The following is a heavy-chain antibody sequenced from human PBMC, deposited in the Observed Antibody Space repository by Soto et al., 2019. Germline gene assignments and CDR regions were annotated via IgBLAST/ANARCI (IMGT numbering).Heavy chain of an antibody. J-gene: IGHJ4*01. CDR2: IASDSGYK. Sequence: QVPLVESGGGVVQPGTYLRLSCAASGFTFRTYAMQWVRQPPGKALEWVAGIASDSGYKNCTDSVKGRFTISRDNSKNSLYLEMSSLRAEDTAVYYCAKEYSAHQHFHYWGLGTLVT. CDR3: AKEYSAHQHFHY. CDR1: GFTFRTYA. V-gene: IGHV3-30*18. D-gene: IGHD5-18*01.